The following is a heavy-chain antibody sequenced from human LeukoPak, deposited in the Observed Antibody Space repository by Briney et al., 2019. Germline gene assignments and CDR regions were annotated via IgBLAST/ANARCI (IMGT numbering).Heavy chain of an antibody. CDR2: IYYSGST. Sequence: SETLSLTCAVSGGSISSSTSYWGWIRQPPGKGLQWIGRIYYSGSTFYNPSLKSRVTISVDTSKNQYSLRLSSVTAADTAVYYCARHGSTDYFDCGGQGTLVTVSS. V-gene: IGHV4-39*01. D-gene: IGHD2-2*03. CDR1: GGSISSSTSY. CDR3: ARHGSTDYFDC. J-gene: IGHJ4*02.